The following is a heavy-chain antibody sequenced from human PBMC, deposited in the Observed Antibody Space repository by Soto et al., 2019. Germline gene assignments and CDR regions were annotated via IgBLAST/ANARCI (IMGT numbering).Heavy chain of an antibody. CDR1: GFTFSSYS. Sequence: GGSLRLSCAASGFTFSSYSMNWVRQAPGKGLEWVSYISSSSSTIYYADSVKGRFTISRDNAKNSLYLQMNSLRDEDTAVYYCARDGIVVVPAAVSYYYGMDVWGQGTTVTVSS. V-gene: IGHV3-48*02. J-gene: IGHJ6*02. CDR2: ISSSSSTI. D-gene: IGHD2-2*01. CDR3: ARDGIVVVPAAVSYYYGMDV.